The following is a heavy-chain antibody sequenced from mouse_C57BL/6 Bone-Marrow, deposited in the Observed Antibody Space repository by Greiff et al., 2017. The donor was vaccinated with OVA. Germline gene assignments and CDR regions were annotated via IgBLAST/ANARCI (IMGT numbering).Heavy chain of an antibody. CDR3: ERAMDY. CDR2: ISYDGSN. Sequence: VQLKQSGPGLVKPSQSLSLTCSVTGYSITSGYYWNWIRQFPGNKLEWMGYISYDGSNNYNPSLKNRISITRDTSKNQFFLKLNSVTTEDTATYYCERAMDYWGQGTSVTVSS. CDR1: GYSITSGYY. V-gene: IGHV3-6*01. J-gene: IGHJ4*01.